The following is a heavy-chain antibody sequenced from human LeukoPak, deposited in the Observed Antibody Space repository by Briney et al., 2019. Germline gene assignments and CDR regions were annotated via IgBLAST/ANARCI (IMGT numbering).Heavy chain of an antibody. Sequence: TSETLSLTCASYGGSFSGYSLTWIRQPPGKGLEWIGEINHSGINHFNPSLKSRVTISADTSKKQVFLNLSSVTAADTAVYYCAKKKVDVMGNQYYYYYGLDVWGQGTTVTVSS. D-gene: IGHD3-16*01. CDR2: INHSGIN. V-gene: IGHV4-34*01. J-gene: IGHJ6*02. CDR3: AKKKVDVMGNQYYYYYGLDV. CDR1: GGSFSGYS.